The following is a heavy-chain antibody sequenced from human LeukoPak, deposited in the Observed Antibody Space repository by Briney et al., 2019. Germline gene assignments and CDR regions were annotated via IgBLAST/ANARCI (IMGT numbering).Heavy chain of an antibody. D-gene: IGHD1-1*01. J-gene: IGHJ4*02. V-gene: IGHV4-4*07. CDR1: GGSISNYY. Sequence: SETLSLTCAVSGGSISNYYWSWIRQPAGNGLEWIGRIYTSGSTNYNPSLNSRVTMSVDTSKNQFSLKLNSVTAADTAVYYCAREQGTGTSSRYFDYWGQGTLVTVSS. CDR3: AREQGTGTSSRYFDY. CDR2: IYTSGST.